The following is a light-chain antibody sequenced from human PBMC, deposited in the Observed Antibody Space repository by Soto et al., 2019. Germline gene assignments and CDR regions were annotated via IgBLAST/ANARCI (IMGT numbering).Light chain of an antibody. CDR1: SSNIGSNT. V-gene: IGLV1-44*01. Sequence: QSVLTQPPSASGTPGQRVTISCSGSSSNIGSNTVNWYRQLPGTAPKLLIYSNNQRPSGVPDRFSGSKSGTSVSLAISGLQSEDEADYYCAAWDDSLNGFYVFGTGTKVTVL. J-gene: IGLJ1*01. CDR3: AAWDDSLNGFYV. CDR2: SNN.